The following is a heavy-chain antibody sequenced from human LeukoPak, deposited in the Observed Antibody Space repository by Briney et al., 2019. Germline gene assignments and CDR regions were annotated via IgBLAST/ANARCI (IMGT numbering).Heavy chain of an antibody. J-gene: IGHJ4*02. D-gene: IGHD2-15*01. Sequence: SETLSLTCTVSGGSISSNTYYWGWIRQPPGKGLERIGYIYHSGSTYYNPSLKSRVTISVDRSKNQFSLKLSSVTAADTAVYYCARVVTVVAATPFAQYYFDYWGQGTLVTVSS. V-gene: IGHV4-39*01. CDR1: GGSISSNTYY. CDR3: ARVVTVVAATPFAQYYFDY. CDR2: IYHSGST.